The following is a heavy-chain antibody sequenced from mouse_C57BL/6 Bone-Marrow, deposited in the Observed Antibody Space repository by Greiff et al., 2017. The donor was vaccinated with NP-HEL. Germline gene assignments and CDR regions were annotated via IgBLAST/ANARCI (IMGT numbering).Heavy chain of an antibody. CDR1: GYTFTSYW. CDR3: ARGLDAVEY. D-gene: IGHD2-13*01. J-gene: IGHJ4*01. Sequence: QVQLQQPGAELVKPGASVKLSCKASGYTFTSYWITWVKQRPGQVLEWIGDIYPGTGSTNYNEKFKSKATLTVDTSSITAYMQLSSLTSEASAVYYCARGLDAVEYWGQGTAVTVSA. V-gene: IGHV1-55*01. CDR2: IYPGTGST.